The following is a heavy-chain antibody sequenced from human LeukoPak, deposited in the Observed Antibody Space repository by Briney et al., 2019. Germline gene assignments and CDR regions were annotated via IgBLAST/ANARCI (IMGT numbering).Heavy chain of an antibody. V-gene: IGHV3-64D*09. J-gene: IGHJ4*02. CDR1: GFTFSSYT. D-gene: IGHD6-13*01. Sequence: GGSLRLSCSASGFTFSSYTMHWVRQAPGKGLEYVSAISSNGGSTYYADSVKGRFTISRDNSKNTLHLQMSSLTAEDTAVYYCVPMAATGTPFPRFDHWGQGTLVTVSS. CDR3: VPMAATGTPFPRFDH. CDR2: ISSNGGST.